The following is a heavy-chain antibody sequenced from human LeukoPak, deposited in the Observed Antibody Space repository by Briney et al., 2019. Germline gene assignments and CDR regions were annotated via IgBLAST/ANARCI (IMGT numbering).Heavy chain of an antibody. V-gene: IGHV4-34*01. CDR1: GGSFSGYY. CDR2: INHSGST. J-gene: IGHJ4*02. CDR3: ARGAYDYIRGSYRSGGVFDY. Sequence: SETLSLTCAVYGGSFSGYYWSWIRQPPGKGLEWIGEINHSGSTNYNPSLKSRVTISVDTSKNQFSLKLSSVTAADTAVYYCARGAYDYIRGSYRSGGVFDYWGQGTLVTVSS. D-gene: IGHD3-16*02.